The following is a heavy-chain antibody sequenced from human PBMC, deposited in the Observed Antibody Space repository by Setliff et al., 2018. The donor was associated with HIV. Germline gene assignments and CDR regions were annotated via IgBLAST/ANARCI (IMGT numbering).Heavy chain of an antibody. CDR1: GYTFIGHY. Sequence: ASVKVSCKASGYTFIGHYIHWVRQAPGQGLEWMGWINPNSGDTKYAQKFQDRVSLTRDTSLSTAYMELGGLHSDDTALYYCGRQLSNSLDFWGQGVLVTVSS. D-gene: IGHD1-1*01. J-gene: IGHJ4*02. V-gene: IGHV1-2*02. CDR2: INPNSGDT. CDR3: GRQLSNSLDF.